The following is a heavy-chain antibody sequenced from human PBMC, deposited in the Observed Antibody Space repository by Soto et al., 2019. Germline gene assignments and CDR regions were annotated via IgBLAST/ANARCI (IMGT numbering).Heavy chain of an antibody. CDR3: ATSSPDYDILTGYYQHYYFDY. Sequence: SETLSLTCTVSGGSISSYYWSWIRQPPGKGLEWIGYIYYSGSTNYNPSLKSRVTISVDTSKNQFSLKLSSVTAADTAVYYCATSSPDYDILTGYYQHYYFDYWGQGTLVTVSS. D-gene: IGHD3-9*01. V-gene: IGHV4-59*01. CDR2: IYYSGST. J-gene: IGHJ4*02. CDR1: GGSISSYY.